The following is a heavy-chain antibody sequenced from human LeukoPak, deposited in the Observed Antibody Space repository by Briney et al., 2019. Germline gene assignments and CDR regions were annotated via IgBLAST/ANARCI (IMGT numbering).Heavy chain of an antibody. Sequence: PSETLSLTCTVSGASISGYYWSWIRQPPGKGLEWLGNIHYSGGTNYSPSLKSRLTMSVDTSKNRFSLKLSSVTAADTAVYYCAKSDYYASGLDYWGQGTLVTVSS. J-gene: IGHJ4*02. CDR3: AKSDYYASGLDY. D-gene: IGHD3-10*01. CDR1: GASISGYY. V-gene: IGHV4-59*08. CDR2: IHYSGGT.